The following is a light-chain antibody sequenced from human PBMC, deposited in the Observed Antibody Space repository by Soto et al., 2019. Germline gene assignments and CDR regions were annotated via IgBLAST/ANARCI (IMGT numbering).Light chain of an antibody. CDR3: QHYNSYSEA. Sequence: DIQMTQSPSTLSGSVGDRVTITCRASQTISSWLAGYQQKPGKAPKLLIYKASTLKSGVPSRFSGSGSGTEFTLTISSLQPDYFAIYYCQHYNSYSEAFGQGTKVELK. V-gene: IGKV1-5*03. CDR1: QTISSW. J-gene: IGKJ1*01. CDR2: KAS.